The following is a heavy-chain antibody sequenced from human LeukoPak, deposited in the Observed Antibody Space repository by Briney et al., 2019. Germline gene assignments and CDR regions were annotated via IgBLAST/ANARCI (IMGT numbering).Heavy chain of an antibody. V-gene: IGHV3-7*03. Sequence: GGSLRLSCAASGFTFSRHWMTWVRQAPGKGLEWVANIKHDGSEKNYVDSVKGRFTLSRDNAKNSLYLQMNSLRAGDTAVYYCATPLDYYDRSDSHQGGDWGQGTLVTVSS. CDR3: ATPLDYYDRSDSHQGGD. D-gene: IGHD3-22*01. J-gene: IGHJ4*02. CDR2: IKHDGSEK. CDR1: GFTFSRHW.